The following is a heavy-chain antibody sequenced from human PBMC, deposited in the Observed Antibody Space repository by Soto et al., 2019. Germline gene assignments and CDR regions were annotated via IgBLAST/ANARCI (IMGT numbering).Heavy chain of an antibody. D-gene: IGHD3-16*01. CDR3: ARQIVLGKWASDI. CDR2: IYYSGTT. V-gene: IGHV4-39*01. J-gene: IGHJ3*02. Sequence: QLQLQESGPGLVKPSETLSLICTVSGGSISTSSYYWGWIRQPPGKGLEWIGIIYYSGTTYYNPSLKSRVIISVDTSKNQFSLNLGSVTAADTAVYYCARQIVLGKWASDIWGQGTMVTVS. CDR1: GGSISTSSYY.